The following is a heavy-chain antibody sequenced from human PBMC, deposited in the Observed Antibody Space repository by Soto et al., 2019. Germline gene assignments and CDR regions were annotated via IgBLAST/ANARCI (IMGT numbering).Heavy chain of an antibody. J-gene: IGHJ4*02. CDR2: MNPNSGNT. CDR3: ARVRGYYDSSGYYWYYFDY. CDR1: GYTFTSYD. D-gene: IGHD3-22*01. Sequence: QVQLVQSGAEVKKPGASVKVSCKASGYTFTSYDINWVRQATGQGLEWMGWMNPNSGNTGYAQKFQGRVTMTSNTSISRAYMEVSSLRSEYTAVYYCARVRGYYDSSGYYWYYFDYWGQGTLVTVSS. V-gene: IGHV1-8*01.